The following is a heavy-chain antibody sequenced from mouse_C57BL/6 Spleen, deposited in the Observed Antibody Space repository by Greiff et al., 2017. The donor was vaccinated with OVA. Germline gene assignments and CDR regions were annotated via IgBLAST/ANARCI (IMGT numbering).Heavy chain of an antibody. Sequence: VQLVESGPGLVAPSQSLSITCTVSGFSLTSYAISWVRQPPGKGLEWLGVIWTDGGTNYNSTLKSRKSISKDNTKSQVFLKMNSLQTDDTARYYCAASATGYFDVWGTGTTVTVAS. V-gene: IGHV2-9-1*01. CDR3: AASATGYFDV. J-gene: IGHJ1*03. CDR1: GFSLTSYA. CDR2: IWTDGGT. D-gene: IGHD6-1*01.